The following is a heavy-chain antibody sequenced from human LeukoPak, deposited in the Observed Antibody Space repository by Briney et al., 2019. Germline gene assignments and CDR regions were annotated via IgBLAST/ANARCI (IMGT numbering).Heavy chain of an antibody. D-gene: IGHD4-17*01. J-gene: IGHJ4*02. CDR3: ARVHYGIDY. V-gene: IGHV3-21*01. Sequence: PGGSLRLSCAASGFNVSIYSMYWIRQAPGKGLEWVSSINSRSNQIYYADAVKGLFTISRDNAENSLYLQMNSLRADDSAMYYCARVHYGIDYWGQGTLVTVSS. CDR2: INSRSNQI. CDR1: GFNVSIYS.